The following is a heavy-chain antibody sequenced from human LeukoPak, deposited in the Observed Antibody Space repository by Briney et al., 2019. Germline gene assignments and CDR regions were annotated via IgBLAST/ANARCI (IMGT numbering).Heavy chain of an antibody. Sequence: GGSLRLSCATSGFTFISYAMYWVRQAPGKGLEWVSSISGSGGSTYYADSVKGRFTISRDNSKNTLYLQINSLRAEDTAIYSCAKDPRGSHNWLDPWGQGTLVTVSS. CDR1: GFTFISYA. V-gene: IGHV3-23*01. CDR2: ISGSGGST. D-gene: IGHD3-10*01. CDR3: AKDPRGSHNWLDP. J-gene: IGHJ5*02.